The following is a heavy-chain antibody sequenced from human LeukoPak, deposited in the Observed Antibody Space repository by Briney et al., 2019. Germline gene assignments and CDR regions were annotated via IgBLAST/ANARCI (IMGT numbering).Heavy chain of an antibody. Sequence: SETLSLTCTVPGASISSYYWSWIRQPAGKGLEWIGRIYTSGSTNYNPSLKSRVTMSVDTSKNQFSLKLSSVTAADTAVYYCARDGSGYYYYYYMDVWGKGTTVTISS. CDR3: ARDGSGYYYYYYMDV. V-gene: IGHV4-4*07. CDR2: IYTSGST. CDR1: GASISSYY. J-gene: IGHJ6*03.